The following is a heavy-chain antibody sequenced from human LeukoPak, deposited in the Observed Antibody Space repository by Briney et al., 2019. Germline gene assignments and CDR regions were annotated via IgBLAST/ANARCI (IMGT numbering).Heavy chain of an antibody. V-gene: IGHV4-59*02. CDR1: GGSVTSYY. CDR2: IYYSGGT. Sequence: SGTLSLTCTVSGGSVTSYYCNWVRQPPGRGLEWVGYIYYSGGTKYNPSLESRVTISLDTAKNQFSLKLRYVTADDTAVYYCATTGATSPYSASWFNIGYWGQGTLVTVSS. J-gene: IGHJ4*02. D-gene: IGHD6-13*01. CDR3: ATTGATSPYSASWFNIGY.